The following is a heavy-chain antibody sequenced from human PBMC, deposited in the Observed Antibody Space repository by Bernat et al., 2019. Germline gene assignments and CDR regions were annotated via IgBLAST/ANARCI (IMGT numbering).Heavy chain of an antibody. CDR3: TTKQNPREYNSENCYDS. V-gene: IGHV3-15*01. CDR2: IKRKADGGTT. J-gene: IGHJ4*02. CDR1: GFTFIDSW. Sequence: EVQLLESGGGLVKPGGSLRLSCAASGFTFIDSWMNWVRQAPGKGLEFIGRIKRKADGGTTDYADPVKGRFTISRDDSQNMVYLQMNDLKTEDTAMYYCTTKQNPREYNSENCYDSWGKGAMVTVSS. D-gene: IGHD3-22*01.